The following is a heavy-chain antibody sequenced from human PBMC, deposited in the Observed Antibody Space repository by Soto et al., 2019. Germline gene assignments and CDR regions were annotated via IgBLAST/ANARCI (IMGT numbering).Heavy chain of an antibody. CDR2: ISSSSSYI. CDR1: GFTFSSYS. J-gene: IGHJ5*02. V-gene: IGHV3-21*01. CDR3: AREQYYYGSGSDSRWFDP. D-gene: IGHD3-10*01. Sequence: EVQLVESGGGLVKPGGSLRLSCAASGFTFSSYSMNWVRQAPGKGLEWVSSISSSSSYIYYADSVKGRFTISRDNANNSLYLQMNSLRAADTAVYYCAREQYYYGSGSDSRWFDPWGQGTLVTVSS.